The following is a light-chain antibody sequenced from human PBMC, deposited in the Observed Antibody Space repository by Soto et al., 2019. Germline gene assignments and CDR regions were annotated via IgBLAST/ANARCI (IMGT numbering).Light chain of an antibody. Sequence: EIVLTQSPGTLALSPGERATLSCRASQSVGSSYLAWYQQKPGQAPRLLIHGASSRATGIPDRFIGSGSGTDFTLSISRLEPGDFAMYFCQQYGTRWTFGQGTKVEIK. CDR2: GAS. CDR3: QQYGTRWT. J-gene: IGKJ1*01. CDR1: QSVGSSY. V-gene: IGKV3-20*01.